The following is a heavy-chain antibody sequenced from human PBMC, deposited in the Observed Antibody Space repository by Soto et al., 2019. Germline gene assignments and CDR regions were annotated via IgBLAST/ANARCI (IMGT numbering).Heavy chain of an antibody. J-gene: IGHJ4*02. CDR2: ISWNSGSI. CDR3: AKDINPSSVVAAYPYFDY. D-gene: IGHD2-15*01. CDR1: GFTFDDYA. Sequence: GGSLRLSCAASGFTFDDYAMHWVRQAPGKGLEWVSGISWNSGSIGYADSVKGRFTISRDNAKNSLYLQMNSLRAEDTALYYCAKDINPSSVVAAYPYFDYWGQGTLVTVSS. V-gene: IGHV3-9*01.